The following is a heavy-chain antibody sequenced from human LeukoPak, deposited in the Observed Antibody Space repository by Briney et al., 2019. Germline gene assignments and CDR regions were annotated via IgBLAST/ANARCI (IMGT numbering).Heavy chain of an antibody. V-gene: IGHV3-9*01. CDR2: ISSDSNYI. CDR1: GFTLEDYG. J-gene: IGHJ5*02. Sequence: PGGSVRLSCAASGFTLEDYGMHWVRHAPGKGLEWVSGISSDSNYIHYADSVKGRFTISRDNAKNFLYLQMNSLRPEDTGLYYCVRSRVRGDPFDPWGQGILVTVSS. D-gene: IGHD3-10*01. CDR3: VRSRVRGDPFDP.